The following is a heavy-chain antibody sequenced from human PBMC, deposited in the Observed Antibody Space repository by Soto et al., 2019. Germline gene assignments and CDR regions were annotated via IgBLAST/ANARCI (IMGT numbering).Heavy chain of an antibody. CDR3: ARRASFSTFNWFDP. CDR1: GYTFINYD. CDR2: MNPGSGKT. Sequence: QVQLVQSGAEVKEPGASVRVSCKASGYTFINYDISWVRQATGQGLEWMGWMNPGSGKTGYANKFQGRDTMTRAASASTALLEMSSLTSEYTAVYYCARRASFSTFNWFDPWGQGTPVTVSS. D-gene: IGHD3-3*02. V-gene: IGHV1-8*02. J-gene: IGHJ5*02.